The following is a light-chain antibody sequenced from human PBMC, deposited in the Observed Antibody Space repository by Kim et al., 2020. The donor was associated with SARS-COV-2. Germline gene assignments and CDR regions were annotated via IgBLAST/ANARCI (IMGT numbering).Light chain of an antibody. CDR3: QQAVTTPIN. V-gene: IGKV4-1*01. J-gene: IGKJ4*01. Sequence: ATINCKSGKSLLSVSKNKGNLTCYHQKPGQPPRLLIHWASTRESGVPDRFSGSGYGTEFTLTVRSLQAEEVAVYYCQQAVTTPINFGGGTKVDIK. CDR1: KSLLSVSKNKGN. CDR2: WAS.